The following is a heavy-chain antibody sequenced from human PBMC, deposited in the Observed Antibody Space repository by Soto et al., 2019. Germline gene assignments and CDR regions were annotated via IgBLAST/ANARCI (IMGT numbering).Heavy chain of an antibody. J-gene: IGHJ4*02. CDR3: ANDYVRGVYDYVSY. Sequence: QITLKESGPTLVKPTQTLTLTCTFSGFSLSTSGVGVGWIRQPPGKALEWLALIYWDDDKRYSPSLKIMLTITKDTSKNQVVITMTNMDPVDTATYYCANDYVRGVYDYVSYWGQGTLVTVSS. D-gene: IGHD3-16*01. CDR2: IYWDDDK. V-gene: IGHV2-5*02. CDR1: GFSLSTSGVG.